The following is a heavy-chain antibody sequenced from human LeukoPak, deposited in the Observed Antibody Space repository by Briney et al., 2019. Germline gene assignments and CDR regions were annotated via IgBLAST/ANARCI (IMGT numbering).Heavy chain of an antibody. D-gene: IGHD5-24*01. V-gene: IGHV3-23*01. CDR2: ISGSGGST. J-gene: IGHJ4*02. CDR1: GFTFSSYA. CDR3: ARQRGGNYYYFDY. Sequence: GGSLRLSCAASGFTFSSYAMSWVRQAPGKGLEWVSVISGSGGSTYYADSVKGRFTISRDNSENTLYLQMNSLRAEDTAVYYCARQRGGNYYYFDYWGQGILVTVSS.